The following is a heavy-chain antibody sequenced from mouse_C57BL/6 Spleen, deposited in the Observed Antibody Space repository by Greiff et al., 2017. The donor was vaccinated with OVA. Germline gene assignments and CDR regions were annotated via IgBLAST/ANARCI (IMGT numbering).Heavy chain of an antibody. CDR2: INPNNGGT. CDR1: GYTFTDYY. D-gene: IGHD2-10*01. J-gene: IGHJ2*01. V-gene: IGHV1-26*01. CDR3: ARRHLLPKYYFDL. Sequence: VQLKQSGPELVKPGASVKISCKASGYTFTDYYMNWVKQSNGKSLEWIGDINPNNGGTSYNQKFKGKATLTVDKSSSTAYMELRSLTSEDSAVYYCARRHLLPKYYFDLWGKDTTLSVAS.